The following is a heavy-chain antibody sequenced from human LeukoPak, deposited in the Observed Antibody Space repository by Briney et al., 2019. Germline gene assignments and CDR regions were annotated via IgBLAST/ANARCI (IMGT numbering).Heavy chain of an antibody. CDR3: ARGQAYCGADCYSD. J-gene: IGHJ4*02. CDR2: IYTGGGT. V-gene: IGHV3-66*01. D-gene: IGHD2-21*02. Sequence: GGSLRLSCAASGFSISHYYMTWVRQTPGKGLDWVSVIYTGGGTNYYDSVKGRFTISRDNSKNTLYLQMNSLRADDTAIYYCARGQAYCGADCYSDWGQGTLVTVSS. CDR1: GFSISHYY.